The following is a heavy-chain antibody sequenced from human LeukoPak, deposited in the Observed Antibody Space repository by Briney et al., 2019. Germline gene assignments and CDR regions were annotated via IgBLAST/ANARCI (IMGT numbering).Heavy chain of an antibody. D-gene: IGHD3-10*01. CDR1: GYTFTGYY. CDR3: ARFTYYYGSGSEYNWFDP. J-gene: IGHJ5*02. Sequence: GASVKVSCKTSGYTFTGYYMHWVRQAPGQGVEWMGWINPNSGGTNYAQNFQGRVTMTRDMSTSTVYMELSSLRSEDTAVYYCARFTYYYGSGSEYNWFDPWGQGTLVTVSS. CDR2: INPNSGGT. V-gene: IGHV1-2*02.